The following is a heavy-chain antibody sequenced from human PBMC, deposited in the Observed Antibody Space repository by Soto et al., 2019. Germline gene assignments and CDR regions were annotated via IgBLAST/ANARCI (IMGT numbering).Heavy chain of an antibody. J-gene: IGHJ4*02. D-gene: IGHD3-10*02. CDR1: GGSFSGYY. Sequence: SETLSLTCAVYGGSFSGYYWTWIRQPPGKGLEWIGEITHSGSTNYNPCLKSRVTISVDTSKNQFSLNLNSVTAADTAVYYCARSSVRGWSYWGQGTLVTVSS. CDR3: ARSSVRGWSY. V-gene: IGHV4-34*01. CDR2: ITHSGST.